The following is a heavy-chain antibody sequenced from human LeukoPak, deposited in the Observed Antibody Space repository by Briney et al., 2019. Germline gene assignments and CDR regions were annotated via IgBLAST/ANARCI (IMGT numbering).Heavy chain of an antibody. Sequence: SETLSLTCSVSSGFISSYYWTWIRQSPGRGLEWVGYIYYTGRTSYNPSLQRQVPISVDTSKNQFSLRLNSVTAAGTAVYYCARLHHDYGSGTYGGAYNYYMDVWGEGTTVTVSS. J-gene: IGHJ6*03. CDR3: ARLHHDYGSGTYGGAYNYYMDV. V-gene: IGHV4-59*01. CDR1: SGFISSYY. D-gene: IGHD3-10*01. CDR2: IYYTGRT.